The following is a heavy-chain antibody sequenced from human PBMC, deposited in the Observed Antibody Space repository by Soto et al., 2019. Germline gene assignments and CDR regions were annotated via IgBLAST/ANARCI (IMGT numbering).Heavy chain of an antibody. V-gene: IGHV4-59*11. CDR3: ARANWYSEC. CDR2: VYYNGIT. Sequence: PSETLSLTCTISGCSIINHYWSWIRQPPGKGLEWLGYVYYNGITNYNPSLKSRVTMSVVTSKNQVSLNLTSLTAADTATYYCARANWYSECWGQGIPVTVSS. CDR1: GCSIINHY. D-gene: IGHD7-27*01. J-gene: IGHJ4*02.